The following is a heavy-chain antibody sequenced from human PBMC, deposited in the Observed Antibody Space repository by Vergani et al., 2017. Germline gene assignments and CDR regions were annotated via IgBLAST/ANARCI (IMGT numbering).Heavy chain of an antibody. D-gene: IGHD2-15*01. Sequence: QVQLQESGPGLVKPSETPSLTCTVSGDSVISTDYHWGWIRQPPGKGLEWIGSMDYSGSTPYNPSLESRISISFETPKNQFSLRLTSVTAADTAVYYCASKRGACRAAYCHSYDFWGPGTLVGVSS. CDR3: ASKRGACRAAYCHSYDF. CDR2: MDYSGST. J-gene: IGHJ4*02. CDR1: GDSVISTDYH. V-gene: IGHV4-39*01.